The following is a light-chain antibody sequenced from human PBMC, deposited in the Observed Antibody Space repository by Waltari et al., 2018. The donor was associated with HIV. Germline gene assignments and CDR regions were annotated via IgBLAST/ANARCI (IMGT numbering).Light chain of an antibody. CDR1: SSDVGSYNL. J-gene: IGLJ1*01. Sequence: GQSITISCTGTSSDVGSYNLVSWYQQHPGKAPKLMIYEGSKRPSGVSNRFSGSKSGNTASLTISGLQAEDEADYYCCSYAGSSTLYVFGTGTKVTVL. V-gene: IGLV2-23*01. CDR2: EGS. CDR3: CSYAGSSTLYV.